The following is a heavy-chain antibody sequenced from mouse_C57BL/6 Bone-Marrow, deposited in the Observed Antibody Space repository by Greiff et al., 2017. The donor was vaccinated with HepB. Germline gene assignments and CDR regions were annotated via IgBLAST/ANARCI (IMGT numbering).Heavy chain of an antibody. CDR1: GYTFTSYW. D-gene: IGHD4-1*01. Sequence: VQLKQPGTELVKPGASVKLSCKASGYTFTSYWMHWVKQRPGQGLEWIGNINPSNGGTTYNEKFKSKATLTVDKSSSTAYMQLSSLTSEDSAVYYCASREYNWDDWYFDVWGTGTTVTVSS. J-gene: IGHJ1*03. CDR2: INPSNGGT. V-gene: IGHV1-53*01. CDR3: ASREYNWDDWYFDV.